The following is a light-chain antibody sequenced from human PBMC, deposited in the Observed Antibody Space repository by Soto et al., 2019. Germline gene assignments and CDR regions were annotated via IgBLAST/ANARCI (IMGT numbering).Light chain of an antibody. CDR1: SNDVGGYNY. CDR3: CSHAGTNIVL. Sequence: QSALTQPRSVSGSPGQSVTISCTGTSNDVGGYNYVSWYQQHPGKAPRVLIYDVTKRPSGVPDRFSGSKSGNTAALTISGLRAEDDADYYCCSHAGTNIVLFGGGTKVTVL. J-gene: IGLJ2*01. V-gene: IGLV2-11*01. CDR2: DVT.